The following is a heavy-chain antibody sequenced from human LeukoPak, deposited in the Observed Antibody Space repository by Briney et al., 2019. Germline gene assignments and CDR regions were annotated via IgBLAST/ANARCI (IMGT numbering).Heavy chain of an antibody. V-gene: IGHV1-2*02. CDR1: VSTFNNYY. CDR2: IDPNRGAT. Sequence: ASVNVSCKASVSTFNNYYVHWVRQAPGQGLEWMGWIDPNRGATNYARKFQDRVTMTRDTSINTDYMDLSRLRPNDTAVYYCAREGGSYYGTGSYGSRFFWLNSWGQGTLVTVSS. CDR3: AREGGSYYGTGSYGSRFFWLNS. D-gene: IGHD3-10*01. J-gene: IGHJ5*01.